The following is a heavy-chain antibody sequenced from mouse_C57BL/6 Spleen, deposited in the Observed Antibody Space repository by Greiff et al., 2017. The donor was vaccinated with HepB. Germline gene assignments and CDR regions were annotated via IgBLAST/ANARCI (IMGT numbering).Heavy chain of an antibody. D-gene: IGHD3-1*01. Sequence: VQLQQSGAELVRPGSSVKLSCKASGYTFTSYWMEWVKQRPGQGLEWIGNIYPSDSETHYNQKFKDKATLTVDKSSSTAYMQLSSLTSEDSAVYNCARGAFSDWYFDVWGTGTTVTVSS. V-gene: IGHV1-61*01. CDR1: GYTFTSYW. CDR2: IYPSDSET. CDR3: ARGAFSDWYFDV. J-gene: IGHJ1*03.